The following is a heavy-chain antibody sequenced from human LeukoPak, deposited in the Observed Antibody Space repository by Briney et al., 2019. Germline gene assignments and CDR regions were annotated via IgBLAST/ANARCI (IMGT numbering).Heavy chain of an antibody. CDR3: AREGATYYYDTSGYRPPSGS. J-gene: IGHJ5*02. CDR2: IYHSGST. D-gene: IGHD3-22*01. CDR1: RYSISTGYY. V-gene: IGHV4-38-2*02. Sequence: SETLSLTCTVSRYSISTGYYWGWIRQPPGKGLEWIGSIYHSGSTYYNPSLKSRVTISVDTSKNQFSLKLSSVTAADTAVYYCAREGATYYYDTSGYRPPSGSWGQGTLVTVSS.